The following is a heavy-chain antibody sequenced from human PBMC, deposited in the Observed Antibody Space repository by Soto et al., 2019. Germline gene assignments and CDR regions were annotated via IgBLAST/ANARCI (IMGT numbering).Heavy chain of an antibody. CDR2: ISRSSSTR. J-gene: IGHJ4*02. V-gene: IGHV3-48*02. CDR3: ARARGYSYGPPNFDY. D-gene: IGHD5-18*01. Sequence: GGSLRLSCAASGFTFSSYSMNWVRQAPGKGLEWVSYISRSSSTRYYADSVKGRFTISRDNAKNSLYLQMNSLIDEDTAVYYCARARGYSYGPPNFDYWGQGTLVTVSS. CDR1: GFTFSSYS.